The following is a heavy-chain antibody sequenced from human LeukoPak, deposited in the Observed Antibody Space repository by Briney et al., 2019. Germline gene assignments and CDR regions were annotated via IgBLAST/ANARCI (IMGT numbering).Heavy chain of an antibody. Sequence: PGGSLRLSCAASGLTFSSTWMSWVRQAPGKGLEWVGRIKTKTEGATTDYAAPVKGRFTVSRDDSENTVYLQMNSLKTEDTALYYCTTLVTGYSRAPYWGQGTLVTVSS. J-gene: IGHJ4*02. V-gene: IGHV3-15*01. D-gene: IGHD3-9*01. CDR1: GLTFSSTW. CDR3: TTLVTGYSRAPY. CDR2: IKTKTEGATT.